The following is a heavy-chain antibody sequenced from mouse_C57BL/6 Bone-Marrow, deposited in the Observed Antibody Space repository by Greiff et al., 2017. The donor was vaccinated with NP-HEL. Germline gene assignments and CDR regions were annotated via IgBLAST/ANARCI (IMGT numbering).Heavy chain of an antibody. V-gene: IGHV5-6*01. D-gene: IGHD2-3*01. J-gene: IGHJ3*01. CDR3: ARHDGYYGFAY. CDR2: ISSGGSYT. CDR1: GFTFSSYG. Sequence: EVHLVESGGDLVKPGGSLKLSCAASGFTFSSYGMSWVRQTPDKRLEWVATISSGGSYTYYPDSVKGRFTISRDNAKNTLYLQMISLKSEDTAMYYCARHDGYYGFAYWGQGTLVTVSA.